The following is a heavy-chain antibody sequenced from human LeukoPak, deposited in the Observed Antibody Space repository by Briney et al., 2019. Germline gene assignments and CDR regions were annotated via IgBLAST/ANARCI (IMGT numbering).Heavy chain of an antibody. V-gene: IGHV3-74*01. CDR3: ARSSDYVWGSYRSHFDY. CDR1: GFTFSSAW. CDR2: INSDGSST. J-gene: IGHJ4*02. Sequence: GGSLRLSCAASGFTFSSAWIHWVRHAPGKGLVWVSHINSDGSSTNYADSVKGRFTISRDNSKNTLYLQMNSLRAEDTAVYYCARSSDYVWGSYRSHFDYWGQGTLVTVSS. D-gene: IGHD3-16*02.